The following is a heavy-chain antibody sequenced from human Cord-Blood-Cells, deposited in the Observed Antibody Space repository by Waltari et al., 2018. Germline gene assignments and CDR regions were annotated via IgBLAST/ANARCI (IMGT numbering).Heavy chain of an antibody. CDR2: IYHSGST. J-gene: IGHJ3*02. CDR3: ARVGGDYVSHDAFDI. V-gene: IGHV4-4*02. D-gene: IGHD4-17*01. CDR1: GCSISSSNW. Sequence: QVQLQESGPGLVKPSGTLSLTCAVSGCSISSSNWWSWVRQPPGKGLEWIGEIYHSGSTNYNPSLKSRVTISVDKSKNQFSLKLSSVTAADTAVYYCARVGGDYVSHDAFDIWGQGTMVTVSS.